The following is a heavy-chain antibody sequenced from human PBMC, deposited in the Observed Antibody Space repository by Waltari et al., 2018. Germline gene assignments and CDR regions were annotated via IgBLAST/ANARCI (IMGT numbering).Heavy chain of an antibody. Sequence: QVQLQESGPGLVKPSETLSLTCTVSGGSISSYYWSWIRQPAGKGLEWIGRIYTSGSTNYNPSLKSRVTMSVDTSKTQCARKLSAVTAADTAVYYCARDDVDYYGSGSYYNPWYYYYGMDVWGQGTTVTVSS. V-gene: IGHV4-4*07. CDR1: GGSISSYY. CDR3: ARDDVDYYGSGSYYNPWYYYYGMDV. J-gene: IGHJ6*02. D-gene: IGHD3-10*01. CDR2: IYTSGST.